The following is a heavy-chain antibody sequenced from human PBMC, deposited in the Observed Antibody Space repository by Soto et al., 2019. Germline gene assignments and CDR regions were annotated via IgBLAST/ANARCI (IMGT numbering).Heavy chain of an antibody. V-gene: IGHV1-18*01. J-gene: IGHJ4*02. CDR3: ASGRYGDY. D-gene: IGHD1-26*01. CDR2: ISAHNGNT. Sequence: QVNLVQSGAEVKKPGASVKVSCKGSGYAFTTYGITWVRQAPGQGLEWMGWISAHNGNTNNAQKLQGKVTVTRDTSTSTAYMELRSLRADDTAVYYCASGRYGDYWGQGALVTVSS. CDR1: GYAFTTYG.